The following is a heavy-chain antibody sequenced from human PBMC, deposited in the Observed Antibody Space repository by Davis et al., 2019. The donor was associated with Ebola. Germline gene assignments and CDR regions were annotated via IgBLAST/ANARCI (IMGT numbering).Heavy chain of an antibody. Sequence: MPSETLSLTCAVYGGSFSGYYWSWIRQPPGKGLEWIGEINHSGSTNYNPPLKSRVTISVDTSKNQFSLKLSSVTAADTAVYYCARDRSGFDYWGQGTLVTVSS. D-gene: IGHD2-8*02. J-gene: IGHJ4*02. CDR3: ARDRSGFDY. CDR1: GGSFSGYY. V-gene: IGHV4-34*01. CDR2: INHSGST.